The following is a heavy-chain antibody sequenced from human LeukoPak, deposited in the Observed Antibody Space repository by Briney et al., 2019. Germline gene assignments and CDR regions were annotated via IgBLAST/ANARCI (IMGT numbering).Heavy chain of an antibody. J-gene: IGHJ6*02. V-gene: IGHV3-7*04. Sequence: GGSLRLSCAASGFTFSSYWMSWVRQAPGKGLEWVANIKQDGSEKYYVDSVKGRFTISRDNAKNSLYLQMNSLRAEDTAVYYCARVDSSSWFVYYYYGMDVWGQGTTVTVSS. CDR1: GFTFSSYW. D-gene: IGHD6-13*01. CDR2: IKQDGSEK. CDR3: ARVDSSSWFVYYYYGMDV.